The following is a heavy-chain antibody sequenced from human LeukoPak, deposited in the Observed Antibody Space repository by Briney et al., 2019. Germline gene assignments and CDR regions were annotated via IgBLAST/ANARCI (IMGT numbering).Heavy chain of an antibody. CDR3: ARGASYSSGWLPKYFQH. CDR2: INHSGST. J-gene: IGHJ1*01. D-gene: IGHD6-19*01. V-gene: IGHV4-34*01. CDR1: GGSFSGYY. Sequence: SETQSLTCAVYGGSFSGYYWSWIRQPPGKGLEWIGEINHSGSTNYNPSLKSRVTISVDTSKNQFSLKLSSVTAADTAVYYCARGASYSSGWLPKYFQHWGQGTLVTVSS.